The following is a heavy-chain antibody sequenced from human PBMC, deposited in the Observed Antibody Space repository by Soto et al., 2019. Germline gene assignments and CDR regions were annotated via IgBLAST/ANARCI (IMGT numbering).Heavy chain of an antibody. CDR2: ISGRDDST. V-gene: IGHV3-23*01. CDR3: ARTSSTPRCFVY. J-gene: IGHJ4*02. CDR1: GFTIRSYA. D-gene: IGHD1-1*01. Sequence: EVHLLDSGGGLVQPGGSLRLSCAASGFTIRSYAMSWVRQAPGKGLEWVSGISGRDDSTYHADSVKGRFTISRDNSKNTLYLEMNSLRAEGTALYYCARTSSTPRCFVYWGQGTLVTVSS.